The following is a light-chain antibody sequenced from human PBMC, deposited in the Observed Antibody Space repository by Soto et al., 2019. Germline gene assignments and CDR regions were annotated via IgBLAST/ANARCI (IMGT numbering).Light chain of an antibody. CDR1: SSNIGGNT. CDR2: NYN. V-gene: IGLV1-44*01. CDR3: VAWDDSLNGPI. Sequence: QLVLTQPPSASGTPGQRVTISCSGSSSNIGGNTVNWYQQLPGTAPKLLMYNYNQRPSGVPDRFSGSKSGTSASLAISGLQSEDEADYYCVAWDDSLNGPIFGGGTKVTVL. J-gene: IGLJ2*01.